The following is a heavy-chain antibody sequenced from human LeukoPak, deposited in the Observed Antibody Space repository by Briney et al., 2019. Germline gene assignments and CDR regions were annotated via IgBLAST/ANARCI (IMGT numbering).Heavy chain of an antibody. CDR3: ARAGYYSTFDY. V-gene: IGHV1-3*01. CDR2: INAGNGNT. J-gene: IGHJ4*02. CDR1: GYTFTSYG. Sequence: ASVKVSCKASGYTFTSYGISWVRQAPGQRLEWMGWINAGNGNTKYSQKFQGRVTITRDTSASTAYMELSSLRSEDTAVYYCARAGYYSTFDYWGQGTLVTVSS. D-gene: IGHD3-22*01.